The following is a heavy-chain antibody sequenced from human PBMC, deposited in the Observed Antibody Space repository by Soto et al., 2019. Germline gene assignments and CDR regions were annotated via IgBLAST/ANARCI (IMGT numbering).Heavy chain of an antibody. CDR3: SSCRDISGAFSAHFDY. CDR1: RDSVSSNSAA. D-gene: IGHD5-12*01. J-gene: IGHJ4*02. CDR2: TYYRSKWYN. Sequence: LXLTCAISRDSVSSNSAAWNWIMQSPSRGLEWLGRTYYRSKWYNDYAVSVKSRITINPDTSKNQISLQLNSVTPEDTAVYYCSSCRDISGAFSAHFDYWGLGILVTVSS. V-gene: IGHV6-1*01.